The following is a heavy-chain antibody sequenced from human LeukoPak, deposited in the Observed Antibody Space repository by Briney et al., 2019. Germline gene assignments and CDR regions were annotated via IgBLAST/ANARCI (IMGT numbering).Heavy chain of an antibody. CDR3: ARVIGWDEPFDL. CDR1: GFTLSNYW. Sequence: GGSLRLSCAASGFTLSNYWIHWVRQAPGKGLVWVSRINTDGSSTNYADSVRGRFTVSRDNAKNTLYLQMNSLRVEDTAVYYCARVIGWDEPFDLWGHGTSVTVSS. D-gene: IGHD1-26*01. CDR2: INTDGSST. J-gene: IGHJ3*01. V-gene: IGHV3-74*01.